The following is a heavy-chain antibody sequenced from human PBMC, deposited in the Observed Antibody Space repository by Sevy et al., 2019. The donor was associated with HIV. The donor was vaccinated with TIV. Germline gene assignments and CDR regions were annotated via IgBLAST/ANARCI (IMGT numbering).Heavy chain of an antibody. CDR2: FDPEDGET. Sequence: ASVKVSCKVSGYTLTELSMHWVRQAPGKGLEWMGGFDPEDGETIYAQKFQGRVTMTKDTSTDTAYMERSSLRSEDTAVYYCATERPGPLGVRGVIITFGMDVWGQGTTVTVSS. CDR3: ATERPGPLGVRGVIITFGMDV. V-gene: IGHV1-24*01. CDR1: GYTLTELS. J-gene: IGHJ6*02. D-gene: IGHD3-10*01.